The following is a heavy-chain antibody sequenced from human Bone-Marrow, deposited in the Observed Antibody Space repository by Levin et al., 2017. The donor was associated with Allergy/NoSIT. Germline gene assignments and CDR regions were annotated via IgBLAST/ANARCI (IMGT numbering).Heavy chain of an antibody. Sequence: MPSETLSLTCTVSGDSVNSADYYWSWIRQHPGKGLEWIGYTYYSGSTYHNLSLKSRVTMSIDTSKNQFSLKLSSVTAADTAVYYCARVSVTSANWFDPWGQGTLVTVSS. CDR2: TYYSGST. V-gene: IGHV4-31*03. CDR3: ARVSVTSANWFDP. J-gene: IGHJ5*02. D-gene: IGHD4-17*01. CDR1: GDSVNSADYY.